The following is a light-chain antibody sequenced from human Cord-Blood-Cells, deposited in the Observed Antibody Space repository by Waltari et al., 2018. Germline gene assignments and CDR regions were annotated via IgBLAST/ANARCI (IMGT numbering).Light chain of an antibody. CDR3: QQYYSTPPT. CDR1: QSVLYSSNNKNY. Sequence: DIVMTQSPDSLVVSLGERATINCKSSQSVLYSSNNKNYLAWYQPKPGQPPKLLIYWASTRESGVPDRFSGSGSGTDFTLTISSLQAEDVAVYYCQQYYSTPPTFGQGTKVEIK. CDR2: WAS. V-gene: IGKV4-1*01. J-gene: IGKJ1*01.